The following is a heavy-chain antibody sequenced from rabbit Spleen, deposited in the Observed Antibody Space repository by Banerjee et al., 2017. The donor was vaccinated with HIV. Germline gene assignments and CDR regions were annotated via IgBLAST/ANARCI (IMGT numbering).Heavy chain of an antibody. D-gene: IGHD5-1*01. CDR2: IDPVFGIT. CDR3: ARDLVAAIGWNFNL. Sequence: QEQLVESGGGLVQPGGSLKLSCKASGFDFSNYGVSWVRQAPGKGLEWIGYIDPVFGITYYASWVNGRFTISKTSSTTVTLQMTSLTAADTATYFCARDLVAAIGWNFNLWGPGTLVTVS. V-gene: IGHV1S39*01. CDR1: GFDFSNYG. J-gene: IGHJ4*01.